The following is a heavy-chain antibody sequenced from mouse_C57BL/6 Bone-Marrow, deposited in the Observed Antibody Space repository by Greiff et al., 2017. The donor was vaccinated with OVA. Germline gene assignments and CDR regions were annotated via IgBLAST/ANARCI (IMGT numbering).Heavy chain of an antibody. D-gene: IGHD2-1*01. CDR3: ARNYDGNYVDY. J-gene: IGHJ2*01. CDR2: IDPSDSYT. Sequence: QVQLQQPGAELVRPGASVKLSCKASGYTFTSYWMPWVKQRPGQGLEWIGVIDPSDSYTNYNQKFKGKTTMTVDTSSSTAYMQLSSLTSEDSAVYYCARNYDGNYVDYWGQGTTLTVSS. V-gene: IGHV1-59*01. CDR1: GYTFTSYW.